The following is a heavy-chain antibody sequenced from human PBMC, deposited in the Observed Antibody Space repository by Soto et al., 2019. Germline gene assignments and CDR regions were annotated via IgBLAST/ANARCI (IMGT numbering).Heavy chain of an antibody. CDR1: GFTFSDYY. Sequence: GGSLRLSCAASGFTFSDYYMSWIRQAPGKGLEWVSYISSSGSTIYYADSVKGRFTISRDNAKNSLYLQMNSLRAEDTAVYYCPRVFYYGSGSPIDYWGQGTLVTVSS. CDR2: ISSSGSTI. CDR3: PRVFYYGSGSPIDY. V-gene: IGHV3-11*01. D-gene: IGHD3-10*01. J-gene: IGHJ4*02.